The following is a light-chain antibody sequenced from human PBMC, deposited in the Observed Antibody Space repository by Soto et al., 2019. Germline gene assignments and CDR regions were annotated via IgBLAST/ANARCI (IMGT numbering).Light chain of an antibody. CDR3: QQYNNWWT. V-gene: IGKV3-15*01. Sequence: IVMTQSPATLSVSPGGRATLSCRASQSISDTLAWYQQKPGQAPRLLIYGASTRATGIPARFSGSGSGTEFTLTISSLQSEDFAVYYCQQYNNWWTFGQGTKVDIK. CDR1: QSISDT. J-gene: IGKJ1*01. CDR2: GAS.